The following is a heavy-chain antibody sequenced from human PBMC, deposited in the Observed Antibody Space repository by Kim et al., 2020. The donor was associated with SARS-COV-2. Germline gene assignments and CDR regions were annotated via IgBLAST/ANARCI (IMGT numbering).Heavy chain of an antibody. CDR1: GYTFTSYY. D-gene: IGHD3-10*01. CDR3: ARDPRIYGSGSYLSRYYYGMDV. Sequence: ASVKVSCKASGYTFTSYYMHWVRQVPVQGLEWMGIINPSGGSTSYAQKFQGRVTMTRDTSTSTVYMELSSLRSEDTAVYYCARDPRIYGSGSYLSRYYYGMDVWGQGTTVTVSS. CDR2: INPSGGST. J-gene: IGHJ6*02. V-gene: IGHV1-46*01.